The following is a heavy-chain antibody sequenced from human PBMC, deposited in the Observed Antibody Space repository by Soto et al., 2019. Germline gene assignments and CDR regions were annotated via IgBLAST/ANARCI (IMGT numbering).Heavy chain of an antibody. J-gene: IGHJ6*02. V-gene: IGHV1-69*01. Sequence: QVQLVQSGAEVKKPGSSVKVSCKASGGTFSSYAISWVRQAPGQWLEWMGGIIPIFGTANYAQKFQGRVTITADESTSTAYMELSSLRSEDTAVYYCARGSSSDYYYGMEVWGQGTTVTVSS. CDR1: GGTFSSYA. CDR3: ARGSSSDYYYGMEV. CDR2: IIPIFGTA.